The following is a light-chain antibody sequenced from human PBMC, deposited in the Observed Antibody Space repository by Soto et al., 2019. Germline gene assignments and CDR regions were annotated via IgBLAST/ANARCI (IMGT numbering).Light chain of an antibody. V-gene: IGKV1-5*03. CDR3: EPYNSYSEA. J-gene: IGKJ1*01. Sequence: IERTQAPSSLAASVGDRGTITCRASQSIRSWLAWYQQKPGKAPKLLIYKASTLKSGVPSRFGGSGAWAEFTLAISSLQPDDFAAYYCEPYNSYSEAFGQGTKVDIK. CDR2: KAS. CDR1: QSIRSW.